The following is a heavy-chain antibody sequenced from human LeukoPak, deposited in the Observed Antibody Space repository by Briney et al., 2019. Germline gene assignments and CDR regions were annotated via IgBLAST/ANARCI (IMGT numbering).Heavy chain of an antibody. CDR1: GGSISSYY. V-gene: IGHV4-59*08. Sequence: SETLSLTCTVSGGSISSYYWSWIRQPPGKGLEWIGYIYHSGSTKYNPSLKSRVTISVDTSKNQFSLKLSSVTAADTAVYYCARRAGSGSYAFDIWGQGTMVTVSS. J-gene: IGHJ3*02. CDR2: IYHSGST. D-gene: IGHD3-10*01. CDR3: ARRAGSGSYAFDI.